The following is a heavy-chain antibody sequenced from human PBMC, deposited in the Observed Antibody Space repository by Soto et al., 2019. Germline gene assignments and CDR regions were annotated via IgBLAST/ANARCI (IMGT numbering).Heavy chain of an antibody. D-gene: IGHD1-7*01. CDR3: AKDRRAGGNYGFYSDF. CDR1: GFTFISYG. CDR2: ISATGAGT. V-gene: IGHV3-23*01. J-gene: IGHJ4*02. Sequence: EVQLLESGGGLVQPGGSLRLSCAASGFTFISYGMTWGRQAPGKGLEWVSFISATGAGTYYADSVKGRFTISRDNSKNTLYLQMTSLRADDTAVYYCAKDRRAGGNYGFYSDFWGQGALVIVSS.